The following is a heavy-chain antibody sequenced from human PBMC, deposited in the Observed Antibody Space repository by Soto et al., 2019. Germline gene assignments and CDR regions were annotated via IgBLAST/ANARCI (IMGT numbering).Heavy chain of an antibody. CDR1: GGSISSGDYY. V-gene: IGHV4-30-4*01. D-gene: IGHD3-22*01. CDR2: IYYSGST. Sequence: PSETLSLTCTVSGGSISSGDYYWGWIRQPPGKGLEWIGYIYYSGSTYYNPSLKSRVTISVDTSKNQFSLKLSSVTAADTAVYYCARGYYDSSGYYDYWGQGTLVTVSS. CDR3: ARGYYDSSGYYDY. J-gene: IGHJ4*02.